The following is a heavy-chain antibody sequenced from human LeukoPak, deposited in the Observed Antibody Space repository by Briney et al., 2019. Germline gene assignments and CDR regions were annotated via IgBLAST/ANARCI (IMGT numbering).Heavy chain of an antibody. CDR1: GGTFSSYA. Sequence: ASVKVSCKASGGTFSSYAISWVRQAPGQGLEWMGGIIPIFGTANYAQKFQGRVTITADESTSTAYMELSSLRSEDTAVYYCARAIAVAGWFDPWGQGTLVTVSS. CDR3: ARAIAVAGWFDP. D-gene: IGHD6-19*01. CDR2: IIPIFGTA. J-gene: IGHJ5*02. V-gene: IGHV1-69*13.